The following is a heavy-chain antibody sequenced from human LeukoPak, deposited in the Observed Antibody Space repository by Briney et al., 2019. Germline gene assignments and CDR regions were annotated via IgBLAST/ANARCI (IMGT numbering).Heavy chain of an antibody. V-gene: IGHV3-7*03. CDR3: ARDRSSSF. Sequence: GGSLRLSCAASGFTFSSYWMSWVRQAPGEGLEWVANIKQDGSEKYYVDSVKGRFTISRDNAMNLVYLQMNNLRAEDTAVYYCARDRSSSFWGQGILVTVSS. CDR1: GFTFSSYW. CDR2: IKQDGSEK. D-gene: IGHD6-13*01. J-gene: IGHJ4*02.